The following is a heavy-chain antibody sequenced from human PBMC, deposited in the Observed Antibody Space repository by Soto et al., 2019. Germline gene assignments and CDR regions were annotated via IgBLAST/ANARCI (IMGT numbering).Heavy chain of an antibody. J-gene: IGHJ3*02. CDR3: TSGFCSSTSCYDAFDI. CDR2: IKSKTDGETT. V-gene: IGHV3-15*01. Sequence: GGSLRLSCAASGFTFSNAWMSWVRQAPGKGLEWVGRIKSKTDGETTDYAAPGKGRFTISRDDSKNTRYLQMNSLKTEDTAVYYCTSGFCSSTSCYDAFDIWGQGTMVTVSS. CDR1: GFTFSNAW. D-gene: IGHD2-2*01.